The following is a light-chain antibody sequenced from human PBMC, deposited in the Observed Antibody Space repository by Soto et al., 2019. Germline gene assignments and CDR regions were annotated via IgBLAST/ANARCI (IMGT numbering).Light chain of an antibody. J-gene: IGLJ1*01. V-gene: IGLV2-14*01. CDR2: EVS. Sequence: QSVLTQPASVSGSPGQSITISCTGTTSDVGGGNYVSWYQHHPGKAPKLIISEVSDRPSGVSSRFSGSKSGNTASLTISGLQAEDEADYYCSSYTTSSTLYVFGTGTKLTVL. CDR3: SSYTTSSTLYV. CDR1: TSDVGGGNY.